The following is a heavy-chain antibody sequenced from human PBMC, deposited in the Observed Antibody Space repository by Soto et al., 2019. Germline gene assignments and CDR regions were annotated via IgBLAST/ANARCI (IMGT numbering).Heavy chain of an antibody. J-gene: IGHJ5*02. V-gene: IGHV1-3*01. CDR3: ARNGYCSGGSCYSGISWFDP. CDR2: INAGNGNT. D-gene: IGHD2-15*01. CDR1: GYTFTSYG. Sequence: ASVKVSCKASGYTFTSYGISWVRQAPGQRLEWMGWINAGNGNTKYSQKFQGRVTITRDTSASTAYMELSSLRSEDTAVYYCARNGYCSGGSCYSGISWFDPWGQGTLVTVSS.